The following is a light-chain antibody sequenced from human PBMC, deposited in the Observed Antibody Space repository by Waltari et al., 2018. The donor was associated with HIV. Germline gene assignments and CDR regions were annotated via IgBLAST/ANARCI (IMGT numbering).Light chain of an antibody. Sequence: QSVLTQPPPASGPPGPNVTISCSGSRTHIGTPIVHWYQQVPEAAPKLLIYSNDQRPSGVPDRFSGSKSGTSASLAISGLQSADEADYYCAAWDDSLNGMFGGGTKLTV. J-gene: IGLJ3*02. CDR1: RTHIGTPI. CDR3: AAWDDSLNGM. CDR2: SND. V-gene: IGLV1-44*01.